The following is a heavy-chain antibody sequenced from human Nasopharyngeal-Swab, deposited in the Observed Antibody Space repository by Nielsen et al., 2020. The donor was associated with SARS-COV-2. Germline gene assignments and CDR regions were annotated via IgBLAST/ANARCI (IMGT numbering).Heavy chain of an antibody. J-gene: IGHJ4*02. CDR2: IYYNGNT. Sequence: SQPLSLTCTVSGDSIAYSTFYWGWIRQPPGKGLERIGNIYYNGNTYQNPSLKSRLTISVDKSKNQFSLQLSSVTAADTAVYYCVRSSSWYYFDYWAQGTQVTVSS. CDR3: VRSSSWYYFDY. V-gene: IGHV4-39*01. D-gene: IGHD6-13*01. CDR1: GDSIAYSTFY.